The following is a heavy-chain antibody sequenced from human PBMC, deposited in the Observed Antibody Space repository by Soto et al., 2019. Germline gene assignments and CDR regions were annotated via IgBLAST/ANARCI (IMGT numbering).Heavy chain of an antibody. J-gene: IGHJ4*02. Sequence: LKISCKGSGYSFTSYWISWVRQMPGKGLEWMGRIDPSDSYTNYSPSFQGHVTISAEKSISTAYLQWSSLKASDTAMYYCASHSGYDEPYFDYWGQGTLVTVSS. CDR3: ASHSGYDEPYFDY. CDR1: GYSFTSYW. V-gene: IGHV5-10-1*01. D-gene: IGHD5-12*01. CDR2: IDPSDSYT.